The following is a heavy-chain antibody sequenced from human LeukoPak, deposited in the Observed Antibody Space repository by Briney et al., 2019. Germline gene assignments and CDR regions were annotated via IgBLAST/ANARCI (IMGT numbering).Heavy chain of an antibody. CDR3: AREKYYDFWSGPFDP. V-gene: IGHV4-59*12. CDR2: VYYTGIT. Sequence: SETLSLTCTVSGGSISNSAYWSWIRQPPGKGLEWIGYVYYTGITNYNPSLRSLVTISVDTSKTQFSLKLSSVTAADTAVYYCAREKYYDFWSGPFDPWGQGTLVTVSS. D-gene: IGHD3-3*01. CDR1: GGSISNSAY. J-gene: IGHJ5*02.